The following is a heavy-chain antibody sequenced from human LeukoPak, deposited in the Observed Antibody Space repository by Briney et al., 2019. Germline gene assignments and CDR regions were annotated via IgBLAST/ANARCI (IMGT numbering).Heavy chain of an antibody. CDR2: MNPNSGNT. J-gene: IGHJ6*03. V-gene: IGHV1-8*03. CDR3: ARGRGGRYYYYMDV. D-gene: IGHD3-10*01. CDR1: GYTFTSYD. Sequence: ASVKVSCKASGYTFTSYDINWVRQATGQGLEWMGWMNPNSGNTGYAQKFQGRVTITRNTSISTAYMELSSLRSEDTAVYYCARGRGGRYYYYMDVWGKGTTVTVSS.